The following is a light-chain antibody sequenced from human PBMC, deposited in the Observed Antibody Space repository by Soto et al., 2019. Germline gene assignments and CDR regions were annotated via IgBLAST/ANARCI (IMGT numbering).Light chain of an antibody. CDR2: GAS. J-gene: IGKJ5*01. CDR3: QQYGSSPSIT. V-gene: IGKV3-20*01. CDR1: QSVSSSY. Sequence: EIVLTQSPDTLSLSPGERATLSCRANQSVSSSYLAWYQQKPGQAPRLLIYGASSRATGIPDRFSGSGSGTDFTLTFSRLEPEDFAVYYCQQYGSSPSITFGQGTRLEIK.